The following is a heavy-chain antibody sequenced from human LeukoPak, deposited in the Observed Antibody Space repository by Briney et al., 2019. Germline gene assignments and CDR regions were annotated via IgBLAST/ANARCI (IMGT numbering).Heavy chain of an antibody. V-gene: IGHV4-39*01. D-gene: IGHD6-19*01. J-gene: IGHJ5*02. Sequence: GSLRLSCAVSGFTFSSYGMSWIRQPPGKGLEWIGSIYYSGSTYYNPSLKSRVTISVDTSKNQFSLKLSSVTAADTAVYHCARHHGSGWAGGWFDPWGQGTLVTVSS. CDR3: ARHHGSGWAGGWFDP. CDR1: GFTFSSYG. CDR2: IYYSGST.